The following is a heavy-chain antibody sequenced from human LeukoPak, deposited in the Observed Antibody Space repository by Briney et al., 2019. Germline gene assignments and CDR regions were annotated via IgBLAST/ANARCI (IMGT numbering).Heavy chain of an antibody. J-gene: IGHJ4*02. Sequence: PGGSLRLSCAASGFTFSSYGMHWVRQAPGKGLEWVAFIRYDGNNKYYADSVKGRFTISRDNSKNTLYLQMNSLRAEDTAVYYCARDRGSITMMDYWGQGTLVTVSS. V-gene: IGHV3-30*02. CDR3: ARDRGSITMMDY. CDR2: IRYDGNNK. CDR1: GFTFSSYG. D-gene: IGHD3-22*01.